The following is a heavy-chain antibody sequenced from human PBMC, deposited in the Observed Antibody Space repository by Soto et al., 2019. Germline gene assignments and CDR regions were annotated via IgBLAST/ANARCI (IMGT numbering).Heavy chain of an antibody. D-gene: IGHD2-21*01. J-gene: IGHJ5*02. CDR1: GGSLSSCNW. CDR2: IYRYGST. Sequence: QVQLQESGPRLVKPSGTLSLTCAVYGGSLSSCNWWSWVRQPPGKGLEWIGEIYRYGSTSYNPSLKSRVTIAVDKAKNQISLRMTSRPAADTAVYFCAGGGRPGQIDWFDPWGQGILVTVSS. CDR3: AGGGRPGQIDWFDP. V-gene: IGHV4-4*02.